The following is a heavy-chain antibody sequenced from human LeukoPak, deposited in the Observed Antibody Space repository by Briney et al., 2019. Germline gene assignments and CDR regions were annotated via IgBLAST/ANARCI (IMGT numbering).Heavy chain of an antibody. V-gene: IGHV3-43*02. CDR2: ISGDGGST. D-gene: IGHD5-18*01. CDR1: GFTFDDYA. J-gene: IGHJ4*02. Sequence: PGGSLRLYCAASGFTFDDYAMHWVRQAPGKGLEWVSLISGDGGSTYYADSVKGRFTISRDNSKNSLYLQMNSLTTEDTALYYCAKDRGGYSYAADYWGQGTLVTVSS. CDR3: AKDRGGYSYAADY.